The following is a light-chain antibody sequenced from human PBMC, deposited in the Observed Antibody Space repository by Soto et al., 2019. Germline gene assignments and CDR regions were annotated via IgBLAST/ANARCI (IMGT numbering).Light chain of an antibody. CDR3: QQRSNWLKIT. CDR2: GAS. Sequence: EIVMTQSPATLSVSPGERVTLPCRARQSVDSNLAWYQQKPGQAPRLLIYGASTRATGIPARFSGSGSGTDFTLTISILEHEDFAVYYCQQRSNWLKITFAQGTRLEI. J-gene: IGKJ5*01. CDR1: QSVDSN. V-gene: IGKV3-15*01.